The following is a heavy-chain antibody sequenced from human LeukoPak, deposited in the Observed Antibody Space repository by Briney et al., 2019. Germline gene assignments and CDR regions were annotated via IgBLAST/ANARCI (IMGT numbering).Heavy chain of an antibody. D-gene: IGHD3-9*01. J-gene: IGHJ4*02. CDR2: IFYIEST. CDR1: GGSVSSGSYY. CDR3: ARVSDILTGYPFDY. Sequence: SETLSLTCTVSGGSVSSGSYYWSWIRQPPGKGLEWIGYIFYIESTNYNPSLKSRVTISVDTSKNQFSLKLRSVTAADTAVYYCARVSDILTGYPFDYWGQGTLVTVSS. V-gene: IGHV4-61*01.